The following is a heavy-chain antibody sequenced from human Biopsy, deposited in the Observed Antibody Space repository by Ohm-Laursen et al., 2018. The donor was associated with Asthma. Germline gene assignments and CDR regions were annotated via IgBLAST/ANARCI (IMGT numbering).Heavy chain of an antibody. CDR1: GFTASRDH. CDR3: ARGDSSNWSHYYFDY. Sequence: SLRLSCTASGFTASRDHMFWVRQAPGKGLEWVSVIYSGGTSHTADSVRGRFSISRDYSKNTLYLQMHILRAEDTAVYYCARGDSSNWSHYYFDYWGQGTLVPDSS. J-gene: IGHJ4*02. CDR2: IYSGGTS. D-gene: IGHD3-22*01. V-gene: IGHV3-53*01.